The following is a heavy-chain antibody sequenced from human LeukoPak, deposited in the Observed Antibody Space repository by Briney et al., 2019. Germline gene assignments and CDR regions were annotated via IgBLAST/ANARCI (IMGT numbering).Heavy chain of an antibody. Sequence: RPGGSLRLSCAASGFTFDDYGVSWVRQAPGKGLEWVSGINLSSSSRGYADSVKGRFTISRDSAKKFLYLQMNTLRVEDTALYYCARVDRSADYSLDYWGQGSLVTVSS. V-gene: IGHV3-20*04. J-gene: IGHJ4*02. CDR3: ARVDRSADYSLDY. D-gene: IGHD3-22*01. CDR1: GFTFDDYG. CDR2: INLSSSSR.